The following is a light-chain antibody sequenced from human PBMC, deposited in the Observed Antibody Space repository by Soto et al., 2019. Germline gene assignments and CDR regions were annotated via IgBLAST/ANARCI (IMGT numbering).Light chain of an antibody. CDR2: EVS. CDR1: SSDIGGFNY. CDR3: SSFSSGDSLVV. J-gene: IGLJ2*01. Sequence: QSALTQPASVSGSPGQSITISCAGTSSDIGGFNYVAWYQHHPGKAPKLIISEVSNRPSGVSYRFSGSKSGNTASLTISGLQAEDEADYFCSSFSSGDSLVVFGGGTKLTVL. V-gene: IGLV2-14*01.